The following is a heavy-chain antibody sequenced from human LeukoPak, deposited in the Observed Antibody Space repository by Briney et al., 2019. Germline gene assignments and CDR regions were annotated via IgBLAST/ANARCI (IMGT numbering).Heavy chain of an antibody. CDR1: GGSISNYY. Sequence: SETLSLTCTVSGGSISNYYWSWIRQPAGKGLEWIGRINDSGSTRYNPSLNSRVTMSVDTSENQFSLKLNYMTAADTAVYFCARGLAAAYDYNWFDPWGQGTLVTVSS. CDR3: ARGLAAAYDYNWFDP. V-gene: IGHV4-4*07. J-gene: IGHJ5*02. CDR2: INDSGST. D-gene: IGHD5-12*01.